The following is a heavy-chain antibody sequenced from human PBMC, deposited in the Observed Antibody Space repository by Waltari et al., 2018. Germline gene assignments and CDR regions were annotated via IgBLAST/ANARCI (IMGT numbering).Heavy chain of an antibody. CDR3: AGVGTPDGIET. V-gene: IGHV5-51*01. CDR2: SFPGGPDT. CDR1: GYSFTSYW. Sequence: EVQLVQSGAEVKKPGESLKISCKGSGYSFTSYWIGWVRQMPGKGLEWMGVSFPGGPDTRYSPSFQGQVPISADKAISTAYLQWSSLKASDTAMYYCAGVGTPDGIETWGQGTLVTVSS. J-gene: IGHJ4*02. D-gene: IGHD1-26*01.